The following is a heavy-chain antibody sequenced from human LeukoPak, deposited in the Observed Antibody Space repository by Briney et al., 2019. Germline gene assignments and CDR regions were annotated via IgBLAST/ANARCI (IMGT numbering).Heavy chain of an antibody. CDR1: GGSISSYY. Sequence: PSETLSLTCTVSGGSISSYYWSWIRQPPGKGLEWIGSIYYSRSTYYNPSLKSRVTISVDTSKNQFSLKLSSVTAADTAVYYCARDRPAPYYDILTGYYEGFDPWGQGTLVTVSS. CDR2: IYYSRST. CDR3: ARDRPAPYYDILTGYYEGFDP. D-gene: IGHD3-9*01. V-gene: IGHV4-59*12. J-gene: IGHJ5*02.